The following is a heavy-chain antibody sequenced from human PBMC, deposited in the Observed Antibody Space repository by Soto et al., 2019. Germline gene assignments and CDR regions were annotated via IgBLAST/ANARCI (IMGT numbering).Heavy chain of an antibody. CDR2: IYYSGST. D-gene: IGHD4-17*01. CDR1: GGSISSYY. Sequence: QVQLQESGPGLVKPSETLSLTCTVSGGSISSYYWSWIRQPPGKGLEWIGYIYYSGSTNYNPSLTSRVTISVDTSKNQFSLKLSSVTAADTAVYYCARGWSYGDYADYWGQGTLVTVSS. V-gene: IGHV4-59*01. CDR3: ARGWSYGDYADY. J-gene: IGHJ4*02.